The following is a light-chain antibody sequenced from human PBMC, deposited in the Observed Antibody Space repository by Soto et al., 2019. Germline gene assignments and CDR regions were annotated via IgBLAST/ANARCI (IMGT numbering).Light chain of an antibody. V-gene: IGLV2-11*01. CDR2: VVS. CDR1: SSDVGGYNY. J-gene: IGLJ1*01. CDR3: CSYVGRNTYV. Sequence: QSALTQPRSVSGSPGQSVTISCTGTSSDVGGYNYVSWYQQHPDKAPKLMIYVVSKRPSGVPDRFSGSKSGNTASLTISGLQAEDEADYYCCSYVGRNTYVFGTGTKLTVL.